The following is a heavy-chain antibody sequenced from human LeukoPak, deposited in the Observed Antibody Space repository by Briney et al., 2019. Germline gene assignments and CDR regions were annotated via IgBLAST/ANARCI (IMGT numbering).Heavy chain of an antibody. CDR1: GFTFSNYW. CDR3: ARGWAAIPD. V-gene: IGHV3-7*01. CDR2: IKTDGSEK. D-gene: IGHD2-21*02. J-gene: IGHJ4*02. Sequence: PGGSLRLSCEGSGFTFSNYWMGWVRQAPGKGLQWVANIKTDGSEKYYVDSVKGRFTISRDNAKNSLFLQMSSLRDEDTALYYCARGWAAIPDWGQGTLVTVSS.